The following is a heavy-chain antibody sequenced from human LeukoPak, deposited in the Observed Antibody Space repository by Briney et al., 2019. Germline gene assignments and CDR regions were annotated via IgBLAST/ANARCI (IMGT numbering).Heavy chain of an antibody. CDR2: IRYDGSNK. Sequence: GGSLRLSCAASGFTFSSYGMRWVRQAPGKGLEWVAFIRYDGSNKYYADSVKGRFTISRDNSKNTLYLQMNSLRAEDTAVYYCAKDLIRSRMPFDPWGQGTLVTVSS. V-gene: IGHV3-30*02. J-gene: IGHJ5*02. CDR3: AKDLIRSRMPFDP. D-gene: IGHD2-15*01. CDR1: GFTFSSYG.